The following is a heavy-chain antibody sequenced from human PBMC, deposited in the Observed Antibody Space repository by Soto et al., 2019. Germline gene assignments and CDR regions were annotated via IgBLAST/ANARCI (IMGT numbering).Heavy chain of an antibody. CDR3: ARDGLPFALDI. CDR2: IKEGGSEK. J-gene: IGHJ3*02. D-gene: IGHD3-16*01. CDR1: GFTFSHHW. V-gene: IGHV3-7*03. Sequence: GGSLRLSCAASGFTFSHHWMSWVRQAPGKGLEWVAKIKEGGSEKNYVDSVKGRFTISRDNAKNSLYLQMNSLRAEDTAMYYCARDGLPFALDIWGQGTMVTVSS.